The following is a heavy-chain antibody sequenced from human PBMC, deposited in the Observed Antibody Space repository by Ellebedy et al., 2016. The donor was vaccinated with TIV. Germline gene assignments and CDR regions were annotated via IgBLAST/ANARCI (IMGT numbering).Heavy chain of an antibody. CDR1: GGTFSSYA. CDR2: IIPILGIA. V-gene: IGHV1-69*04. CDR3: ARDSSTWIQLWHYYYYGMDV. D-gene: IGHD5-18*01. Sequence: AASVKVSCKASGGTFSSYAISWVRQAPGQGLEWMGRIIPILGIANYAQKFQGRVTITADKSTSTAYVELSSLRSEDTAVYYCARDSSTWIQLWHYYYYGMDVWGQGTTVTVSS. J-gene: IGHJ6*02.